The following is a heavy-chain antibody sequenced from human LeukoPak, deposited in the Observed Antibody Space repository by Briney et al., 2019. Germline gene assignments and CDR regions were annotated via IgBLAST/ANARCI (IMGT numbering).Heavy chain of an antibody. D-gene: IGHD6-19*01. CDR1: GFTFDDYA. V-gene: IGHV3-48*01. Sequence: GGSLRLSCAASGFTFDDYAMHWVRQAPGKGLEWVSYISSSSNIMNYADSVKGRFTTSRDNAKNSLYLQMNSLRAEDTAVYYCARGAQWPYWGQGTLVTVSS. J-gene: IGHJ4*02. CDR3: ARGAQWPY. CDR2: ISSSSNIM.